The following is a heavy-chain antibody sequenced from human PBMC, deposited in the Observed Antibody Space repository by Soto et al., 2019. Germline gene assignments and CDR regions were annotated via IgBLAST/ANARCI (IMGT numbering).Heavy chain of an antibody. V-gene: IGHV6-1*01. CDR2: TYYRSKRYN. D-gene: IGHD6-13*01. Sequence: SQTLSLTSAISVDSVSSNSAAWDWIRQYPSSGLEWMGRTYYRSKRYNDYAVSVKSRITINPDTTKNQFSLQLNSVTPEDTAVYYCAREGDSSNPTENWFDPWGQGTLVTVSS. J-gene: IGHJ5*02. CDR1: VDSVSSNSAA. CDR3: AREGDSSNPTENWFDP.